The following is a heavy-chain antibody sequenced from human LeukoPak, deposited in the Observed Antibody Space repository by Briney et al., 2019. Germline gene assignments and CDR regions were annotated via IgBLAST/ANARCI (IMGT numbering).Heavy chain of an antibody. V-gene: IGHV3-7*01. J-gene: IGHJ4*02. CDR3: ARGGGL. Sequence: TGGSLRLSCAASGFTLSGYWMNWVRQAPGKGLEWVANIKQDGSEKYYVDSVKGRFTISRDNAKNSLYLQMNSLRVEDTAVYYCARGGGLWGQGTLVTVSS. CDR1: GFTLSGYW. CDR2: IKQDGSEK. D-gene: IGHD3-16*01.